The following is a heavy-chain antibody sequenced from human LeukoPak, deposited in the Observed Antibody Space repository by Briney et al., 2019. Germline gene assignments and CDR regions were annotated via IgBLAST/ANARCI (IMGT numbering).Heavy chain of an antibody. CDR2: VSSSSAYI. J-gene: IGHJ5*02. V-gene: IGHV3-21*04. CDR1: GFTFINYN. Sequence: KPGGSLRLSCAASGFTFINYNMNWVRQAPGKGLEWVSSVSSSSAYIYYADSVKGRFTISRDNSKNTVYLQMNNMRVDDTAIYYCARVAGWHWFDPWGQGTLVTVSS. CDR3: ARVAGWHWFDP. D-gene: IGHD6-19*01.